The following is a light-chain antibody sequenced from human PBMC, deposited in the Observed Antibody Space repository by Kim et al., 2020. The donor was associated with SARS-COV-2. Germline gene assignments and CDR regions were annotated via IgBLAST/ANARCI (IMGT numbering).Light chain of an antibody. Sequence: SVNITCTPTSGHSSHTIARHHQQPGKGPRYLMKFNRDGSHKKGDGIPDRFSGSGSGAERYLTISSLQSEDEADYYCQAWDTGIWVFGGGTQLTVL. V-gene: IGLV4-69*01. CDR2: FNRDGSH. CDR1: SGHSSHT. J-gene: IGLJ3*02. CDR3: QAWDTGIWV.